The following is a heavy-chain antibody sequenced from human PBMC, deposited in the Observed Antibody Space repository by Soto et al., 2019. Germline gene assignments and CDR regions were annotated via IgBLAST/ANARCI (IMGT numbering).Heavy chain of an antibody. D-gene: IGHD3-22*01. V-gene: IGHV3-23*01. CDR1: GFTFSSYA. Sequence: EVQLLESGGGLVQPGGSLRLSCAASGFTFSSYAMSWVRQAPGKGLEWVSAISGSGGSTYYADSVKGRFTISRDNSKNTLYLQMNSLRAEETAVYYCAKDPSYYYDSRTNGYWGQGTLVTVSS. J-gene: IGHJ4*02. CDR3: AKDPSYYYDSRTNGY. CDR2: ISGSGGST.